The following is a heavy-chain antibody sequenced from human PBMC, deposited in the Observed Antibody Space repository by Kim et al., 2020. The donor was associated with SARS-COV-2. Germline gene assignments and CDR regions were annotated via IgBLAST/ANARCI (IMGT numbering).Heavy chain of an antibody. CDR3: ARDSDYYDSSGYYLGFDY. V-gene: IGHV3-30*04. CDR1: GFTFSSYA. CDR2: ISYDGSNK. D-gene: IGHD3-22*01. J-gene: IGHJ4*02. Sequence: GGSLRLSCAASGFTFSSYAMHWVRQAPGKGLEWVAVISYDGSNKYYADSVKGRFTISRDNSKNTLYLQMNSLRAEDTAVYYCARDSDYYDSSGYYLGFDYWGQGTLVTVSS.